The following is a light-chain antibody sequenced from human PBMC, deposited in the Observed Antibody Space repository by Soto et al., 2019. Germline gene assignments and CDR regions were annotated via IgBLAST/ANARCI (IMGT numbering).Light chain of an antibody. CDR2: AAS. J-gene: IGKJ1*01. CDR1: QSISSY. CDR3: QQSYSTPRT. V-gene: IGKV1-39*01. Sequence: DIQMTQSPSSLSASVGDRVTSTCRASQSISSYLNWYQQKPGKEPKLLIYAASSLQSGVPSRFSGSGSGTDFTLTISSLQPEDFATYYCQQSYSTPRTFGQGTKV.